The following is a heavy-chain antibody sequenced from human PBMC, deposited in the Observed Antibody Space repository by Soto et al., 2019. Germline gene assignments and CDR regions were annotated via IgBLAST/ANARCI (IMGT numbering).Heavy chain of an antibody. J-gene: IGHJ4*02. CDR2: IYPGDSDT. Sequence: PVESLKISCQGSGYSFTTYWIGWVRQMPGKGLEWMGIIYPGDSDTRYSPSFQGQITISADKSISTAYLQWSSLKASDTAIYYCARHSGSFDSSGRLAGKFDFWGQGTQVTVSS. CDR1: GYSFTTYW. D-gene: IGHD3-22*01. V-gene: IGHV5-51*01. CDR3: ARHSGSFDSSGRLAGKFDF.